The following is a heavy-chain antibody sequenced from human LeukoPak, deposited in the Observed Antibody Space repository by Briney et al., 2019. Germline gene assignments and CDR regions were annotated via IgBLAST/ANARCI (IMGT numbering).Heavy chain of an antibody. CDR2: IHTSGDT. J-gene: IGHJ5*02. CDR3: IVFGDSNH. CDR1: GLTGSHNY. Sequence: TGGSLRLSCAASGLTGSHNYVSWVRQAPGKGLEWVSAIHTSGDTCYADSVKGRFTISRDTPKNTLYLQINSLRVEDTAVYYCIVFGDSNHWGQGTLVTVSS. V-gene: IGHV3-53*01. D-gene: IGHD4-17*01.